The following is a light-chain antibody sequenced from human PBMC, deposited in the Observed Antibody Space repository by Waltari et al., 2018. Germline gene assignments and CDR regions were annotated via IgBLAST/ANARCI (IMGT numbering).Light chain of an antibody. CDR1: TNDLGSYNY. CDR3: CSYAGSYTWV. V-gene: IGLV2-11*01. J-gene: IGLJ3*02. Sequence: SALTQPRSVSGSPGQSVTIPCTGTTNDLGSYNYASWDQQHPGKAPKLIILDVTKRPSGVPDRLSGSKSGNTASLTISGLRAEDEAEYYCCSYAGSYTWVFGGGTKLTVV. CDR2: DVT.